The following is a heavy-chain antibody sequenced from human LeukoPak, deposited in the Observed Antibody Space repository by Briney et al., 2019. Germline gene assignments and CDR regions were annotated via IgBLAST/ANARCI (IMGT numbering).Heavy chain of an antibody. D-gene: IGHD4-17*01. J-gene: IGHJ4*02. CDR1: GFTFDDYG. CDR2: IRSKAYGGTT. CDR3: TSNDYGDSGYFDY. V-gene: IGHV3-49*04. Sequence: GGSLRLSCAASGFTFDDYGMNWVRQAPGKGLEWVGFIRSKAYGGTTEYAASVKGRFTISRDDSKSIAYLQMNSLKTEDTAVYYCTSNDYGDSGYFDYWGQGTLVTVSS.